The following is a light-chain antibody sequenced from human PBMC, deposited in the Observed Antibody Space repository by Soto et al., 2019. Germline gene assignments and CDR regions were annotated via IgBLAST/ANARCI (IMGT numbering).Light chain of an antibody. V-gene: IGKV3-20*01. CDR1: QSVSSSY. CDR3: QQWDT. Sequence: EIVLTQSPGTLSLSPGERATLSCRASQSVSSSYLAWHQQKPGQAPRLLIYGASSRATGIPDRFSGSGSGTDFTLTISRLEPEDFAVYYCQQWDTFGQGTKLEIK. CDR2: GAS. J-gene: IGKJ2*01.